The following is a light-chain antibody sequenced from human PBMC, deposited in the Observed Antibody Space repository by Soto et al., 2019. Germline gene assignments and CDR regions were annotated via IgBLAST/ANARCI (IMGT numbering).Light chain of an antibody. CDR3: SSYAGSNNFV. CDR1: SSDVGGYDF. Sequence: QSALTQPPSASGSPGQSVTISCTGTSSDVGGYDFVSWYQQHPGKAPKLMIYKVSKRPSGVPDRFSGSKSGNTASLTVSGLQVEDEAEYYCSSYAGSNNFVFGTGTKLTVL. V-gene: IGLV2-8*01. CDR2: KVS. J-gene: IGLJ1*01.